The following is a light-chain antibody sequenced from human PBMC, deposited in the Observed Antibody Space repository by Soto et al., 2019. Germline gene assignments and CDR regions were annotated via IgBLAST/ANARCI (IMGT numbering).Light chain of an antibody. CDR3: QPLNNYPLT. CDR1: QGIGSY. Sequence: DIQLTQSPSFLSASLGDRVTITCRASQGIGSYLSWYQQKPGKAPRLLIYAASTLQSGVPSRFSGSGSYTEFTLTISSLQPADFATYYCQPLNNYPLTFGGGTKVEIK. V-gene: IGKV1-9*01. J-gene: IGKJ4*01. CDR2: AAS.